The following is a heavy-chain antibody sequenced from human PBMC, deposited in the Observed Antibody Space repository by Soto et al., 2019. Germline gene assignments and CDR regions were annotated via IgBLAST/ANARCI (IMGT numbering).Heavy chain of an antibody. V-gene: IGHV3-23*01. CDR3: AKSSSSSCYTAIDY. CDR1: GFTFSNYA. D-gene: IGHD2-2*02. Sequence: GGSLRLSCVASGFTFSNYAMNWVRQAPGKGLEWVSVIGDSGGNTYYAGSVKGRFTISRDNSKNTLYLQMNSVRAEDTAVYYCAKSSSSSCYTAIDYWGQGTLVTVSS. CDR2: IGDSGGNT. J-gene: IGHJ4*02.